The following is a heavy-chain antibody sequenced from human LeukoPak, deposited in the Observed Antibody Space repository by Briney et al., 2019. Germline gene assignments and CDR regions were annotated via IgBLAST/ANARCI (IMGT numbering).Heavy chain of an antibody. J-gene: IGHJ6*02. Sequence: GGSLRLSCAASGFTFSSYSMTWVRQAPGKGLEWVSSISSSSSYIYYADSVKGRFTISRDNAKNSLYLQMNSLRAEDTAVYYCARGGDCSSTSCYNFVLGYYYYGMDVWGQGTTVTVSS. CDR2: ISSSSSYI. CDR1: GFTFSSYS. V-gene: IGHV3-21*01. CDR3: ARGGDCSSTSCYNFVLGYYYYGMDV. D-gene: IGHD2-2*02.